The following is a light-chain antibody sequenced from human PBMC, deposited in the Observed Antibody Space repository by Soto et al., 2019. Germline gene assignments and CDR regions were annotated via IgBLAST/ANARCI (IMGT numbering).Light chain of an antibody. CDR3: QQRSKWPWT. CDR1: QSVSSY. Sequence: EIVLTQSPATLSLSPGERATLSCRASQSVSSYLAWYQQKPGQAPRLLIYDASNRATGIPARFSGSGSGTVFALTISSLEPEDFSVYYCQQRSKWPWTFGQGTKVEIK. CDR2: DAS. V-gene: IGKV3-11*01. J-gene: IGKJ1*01.